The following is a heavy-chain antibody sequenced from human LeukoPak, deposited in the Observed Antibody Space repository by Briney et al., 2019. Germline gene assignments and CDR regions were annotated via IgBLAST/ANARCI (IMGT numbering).Heavy chain of an antibody. J-gene: IGHJ4*02. CDR1: GYTFNDYY. V-gene: IGHV1-2*02. CDR3: ARGILQQQLVAN. Sequence: ASVKVSCTASGYTFNDYYIHWVRQAPGLGLEWMGWVNPKIGGTKYAQRFQGRVTMTRDTSTTTAYMELTRLRSDDTAIYYCARGILQQQLVANWGQGTLVTVSS. D-gene: IGHD6-13*01. CDR2: VNPKIGGT.